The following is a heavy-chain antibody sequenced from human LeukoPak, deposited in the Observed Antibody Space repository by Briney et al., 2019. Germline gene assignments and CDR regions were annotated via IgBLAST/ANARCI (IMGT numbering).Heavy chain of an antibody. CDR3: AKAHGVPAAIDY. D-gene: IGHD2-2*02. V-gene: IGHV3-23*01. J-gene: IGHJ4*02. CDR2: ISGSGGST. CDR1: GFTFRRYT. Sequence: GGSVRLSCAASGFTFRRYTMSWARQAPGKGLEWVSAISGSGGSTYYADSVKGRFTISRDNSKNTLYLQMNSLRAEDTAVYYCAKAHGVPAAIDYWGQGTLVTVSS.